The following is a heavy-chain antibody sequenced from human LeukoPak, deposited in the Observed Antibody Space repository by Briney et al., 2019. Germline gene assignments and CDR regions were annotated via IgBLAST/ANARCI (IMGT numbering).Heavy chain of an antibody. CDR2: ISSSGSTI. V-gene: IGHV3-11*04. Sequence: GGSLRLSCAASGFTFSDYYMSWMRQAPGKGREWVSYISSSGSTIYYADSVKGRFTISRDKATNSLYLQMNSVRAEDTAVYYCARVYYGSGASPGGAFDIWGQGTMVTVSS. CDR3: ARVYYGSGASPGGAFDI. D-gene: IGHD3-10*01. J-gene: IGHJ3*02. CDR1: GFTFSDYY.